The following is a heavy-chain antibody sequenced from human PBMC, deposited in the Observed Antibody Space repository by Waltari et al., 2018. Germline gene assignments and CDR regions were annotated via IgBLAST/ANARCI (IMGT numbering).Heavy chain of an antibody. CDR1: GASFRGYS. D-gene: IGHD2-15*01. CDR2: INHSGST. Sequence: QVQLQQWGAGLLKPSETLSLTCAVYGASFRGYSWSWIRQPPGKGLEWIGEINHSGSTNYNPSLKSRVTISVDTSKNQFSLKLSSVTAADTAVYYCARGGCSGGSCSHYYYYMDVWGKGTTVTVSS. J-gene: IGHJ6*03. V-gene: IGHV4-34*01. CDR3: ARGGCSGGSCSHYYYYMDV.